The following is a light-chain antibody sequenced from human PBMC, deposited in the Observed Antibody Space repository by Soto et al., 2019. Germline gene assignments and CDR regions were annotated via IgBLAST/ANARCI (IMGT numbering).Light chain of an antibody. Sequence: IALTQSPGTLSLSPGERATLSCRASQSVDSTYFAWYQQKPDQSPRLLIYATSTRAAGIPDRFSGSVSGTDFTLTISRLEPDDVAVYYCQQYDTSPPMYTFGQGTKVDIK. CDR1: QSVDSTY. CDR3: QQYDTSPPMYT. J-gene: IGKJ2*01. V-gene: IGKV3-20*01. CDR2: ATS.